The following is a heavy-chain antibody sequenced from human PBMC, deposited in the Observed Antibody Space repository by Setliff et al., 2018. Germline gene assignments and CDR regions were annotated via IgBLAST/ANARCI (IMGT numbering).Heavy chain of an antibody. CDR1: GGSISSYY. CDR2: VFVSGST. J-gene: IGHJ5*02. Sequence: PSETLSLTCTVSGGSISSYYWSWIRQPPGKGLEWIGRVFVSGSTNYNPSLKSRVTMSVDTSKNQFSLKLTSVTAADTAMYYCARDTSSDWAAWFDPWSQGILVTVSS. CDR3: ARDTSSDWAAWFDP. D-gene: IGHD6-19*01. V-gene: IGHV4-4*07.